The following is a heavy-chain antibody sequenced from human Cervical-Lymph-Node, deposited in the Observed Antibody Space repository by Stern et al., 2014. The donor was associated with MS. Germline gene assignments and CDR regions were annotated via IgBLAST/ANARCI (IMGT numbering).Heavy chain of an antibody. CDR2: INAGKDKT. D-gene: IGHD1-26*01. CDR1: GYTFTRYS. J-gene: IGHJ3*02. V-gene: IGHV1-3*01. Sequence: QVQLLQPGAEVKKPGASVKVSCKASGYTFTRYSMHWVRQAPGQRLEWMGWINAGKDKTKYSQRFQGRVTITRDTSASTVYMELSSLRSEDTALYYCARYSGDYQDAFDIWGQGTMVTVSS. CDR3: ARYSGDYQDAFDI.